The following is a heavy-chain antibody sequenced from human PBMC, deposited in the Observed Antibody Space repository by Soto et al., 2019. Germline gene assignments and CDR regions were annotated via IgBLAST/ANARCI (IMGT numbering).Heavy chain of an antibody. CDR3: ARDRDYYDSSGYSYYYYYGMDV. V-gene: IGHV3-30-3*01. CDR1: GFTFSSYA. D-gene: IGHD3-22*01. CDR2: ISYDGSNK. Sequence: QVQLVESGGGVVQPGRSLRLSCAASGFTFSSYAMHWVRQAPGKGLEWVAVISYDGSNKYYADSVKGRFTISRDNSKNTLYLQMNSLRAEDTAVYYCARDRDYYDSSGYSYYYYYGMDVWGQGTTVTVSS. J-gene: IGHJ6*02.